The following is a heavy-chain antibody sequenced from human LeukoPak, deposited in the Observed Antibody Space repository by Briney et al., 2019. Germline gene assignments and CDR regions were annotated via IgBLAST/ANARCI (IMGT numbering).Heavy chain of an antibody. Sequence: ASVNVSFKAAGYTFTNNGISWGRQPPGPGLELMGWISTYNGDTKYPKTLQGRVTMTPHTSTSTAYMELGSLRSDDTAVYFCARGGHYYDSDYWGQGTLVTVSS. V-gene: IGHV1-18*01. CDR3: ARGGHYYDSDY. CDR1: GYTFTNNG. CDR2: ISTYNGDT. D-gene: IGHD3-3*01. J-gene: IGHJ4*02.